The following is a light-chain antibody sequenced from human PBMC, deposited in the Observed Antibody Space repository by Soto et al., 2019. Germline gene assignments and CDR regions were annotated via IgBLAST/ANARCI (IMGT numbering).Light chain of an antibody. V-gene: IGLV2-23*03. CDR1: SNDVGSYNL. CDR3: CSYAGSNTFWV. CDR2: EGT. J-gene: IGLJ3*02. Sequence: QSALTQPASVSGSPGQSITISCTGTSNDVGSYNLVSWYQQHPGKAPTLIIYEGTQRPSGVSDRFSGAKSGNTASLTISGLQAEDEADYHCCSYAGSNTFWVFGGGTKLTLL.